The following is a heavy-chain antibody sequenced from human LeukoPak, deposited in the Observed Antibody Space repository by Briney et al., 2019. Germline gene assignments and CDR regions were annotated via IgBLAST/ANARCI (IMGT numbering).Heavy chain of an antibody. J-gene: IGHJ4*02. V-gene: IGHV1-24*01. D-gene: IGHD6-13*01. CDR3: ATVLAAAGTLDY. Sequence: AASVKVSCKVSGYTLTELSMHWVRQAPGKGLEWMGGFDPEDGETIYAQKFQGRVTMTEDTSTDTAYMKLSSLRSEDTAVYYCATVLAAAGTLDYWGQGTLVTVSS. CDR2: FDPEDGET. CDR1: GYTLTELS.